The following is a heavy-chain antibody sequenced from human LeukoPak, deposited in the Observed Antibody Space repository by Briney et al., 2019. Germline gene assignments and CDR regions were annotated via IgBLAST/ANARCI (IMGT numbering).Heavy chain of an antibody. V-gene: IGHV4-34*01. CDR2: INHSGST. J-gene: IGHJ5*02. CDR1: GGSFSGYY. D-gene: IGHD2-2*01. CDR3: ARRYCSSTSCYLRWFDP. Sequence: SETLSLTCAVYGGSFSGYYWSWIRQPPGKGLEWIGEINHSGSTNYNPSLKSRVTISVDTSKNQSSLKLSSVTAADTAVYYCARRYCSSTSCYLRWFDPWGQGTLVTVSS.